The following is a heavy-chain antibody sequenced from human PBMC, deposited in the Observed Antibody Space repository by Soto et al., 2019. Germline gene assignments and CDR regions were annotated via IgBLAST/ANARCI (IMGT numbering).Heavy chain of an antibody. CDR3: ARSDSSTKTRYYFDR. V-gene: IGHV4-31*03. J-gene: IGHJ4*02. Sequence: SQTLSLTCTVSGGSISSGSYYRTWIRQHPGKGLEWIGHIYSTESTNYNPSLKSRLTISVDMSASQFSLKLSSVTVADTAVYYCARSDSSTKTRYYFDRWGQGTLVTVSS. D-gene: IGHD3-22*01. CDR1: GGSISSGSYY. CDR2: IYSTEST.